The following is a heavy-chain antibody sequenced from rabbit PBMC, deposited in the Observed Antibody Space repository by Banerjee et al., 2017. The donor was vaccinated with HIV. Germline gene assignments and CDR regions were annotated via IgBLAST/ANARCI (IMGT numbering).Heavy chain of an antibody. D-gene: IGHD8-1*01. J-gene: IGHJ4*01. CDR2: TNTGSGST. CDR1: GIDFSSGYV. V-gene: IGHV1S45*01. CDR3: ARDSYYTDINYYNL. Sequence: EESGGDLVKPEGSLTLTCTASGIDFSSGYVICWVRQAPGKGLEWIGCTNTGSGSTWYATWANGRFTISKTSSTTVTLQMTSLTAADTATYFCARDSYYTDINYYNLWGPGTLVTVS.